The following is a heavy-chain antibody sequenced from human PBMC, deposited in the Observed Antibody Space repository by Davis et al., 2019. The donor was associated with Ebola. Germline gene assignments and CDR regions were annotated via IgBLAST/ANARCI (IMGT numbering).Heavy chain of an antibody. V-gene: IGHV3-23*01. CDR2: VSGSGDST. CDR3: AKDGPVPNYYHSSGYSLAIDH. D-gene: IGHD3-22*01. CDR1: GFTFSSYA. Sequence: PGGSLRLSCAASGFTFSSYAMSWVRQAPGKGLEWVSVVSGSGDSTYYADSVKGRFTISRDNSKNMLYLQMNSLRLEDTAVYHCAKDGPVPNYYHSSGYSLAIDHWGQGTLVTVSS. J-gene: IGHJ4*02.